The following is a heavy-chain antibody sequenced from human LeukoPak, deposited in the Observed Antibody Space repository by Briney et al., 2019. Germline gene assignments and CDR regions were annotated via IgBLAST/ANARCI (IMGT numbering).Heavy chain of an antibody. J-gene: IGHJ6*03. CDR1: GGSISSYY. CDR2: INHSGST. CDR3: ARKYIAVAGTPYYYYYYMDV. V-gene: IGHV4-34*01. Sequence: PSETLSLTCTVSGGSISSYYWSWIRQPPGKGLEWIGEINHSGSTNYNPSLKSRVTISVDTSKNQFSLKLSSVTAADTAVYYCARKYIAVAGTPYYYYYYMDVWGKGTTVTVSS. D-gene: IGHD6-19*01.